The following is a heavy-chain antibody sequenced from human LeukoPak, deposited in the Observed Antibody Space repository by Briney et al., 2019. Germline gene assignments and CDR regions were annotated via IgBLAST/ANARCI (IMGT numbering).Heavy chain of an antibody. J-gene: IGHJ4*02. CDR1: GFTFDDYA. CDR2: ISWNSGSI. CDR3: AKGSRRYDSSGYSAGIYFDY. D-gene: IGHD3-22*01. V-gene: IGHV3-9*01. Sequence: GGSLRLSCAASGFTFDDYAMHWIRQAPGKGPEWVSGISWNSGSIGYADSVKGRFTISRDNAKNSLYLQMNSLRAEDTALYYCAKGSRRYDSSGYSAGIYFDYWGQGTLVTVSS.